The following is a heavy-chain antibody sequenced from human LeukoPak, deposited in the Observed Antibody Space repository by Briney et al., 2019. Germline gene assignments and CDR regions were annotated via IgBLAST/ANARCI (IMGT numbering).Heavy chain of an antibody. CDR2: ISWAAGFA. V-gene: IGHV3-43*01. D-gene: IGHD3-16*02. J-gene: IGHJ3*02. CDR3: FVSEGAFDI. Sequence: GGSLRLSCTASGFAFEDHTMHWVRQPPGKGLECVSLISWAAGFASSADSVKGRFTMSRDNRKNSLHLEMNSLIIEDTALYYCFVSEGAFDIWGQGTTVTV. CDR1: GFAFEDHT.